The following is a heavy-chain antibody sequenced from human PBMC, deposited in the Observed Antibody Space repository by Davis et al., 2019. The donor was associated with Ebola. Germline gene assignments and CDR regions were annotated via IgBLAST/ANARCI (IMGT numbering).Heavy chain of an antibody. V-gene: IGHV1-46*01. CDR2: INPSGGST. CDR1: GYTFTSYY. D-gene: IGHD6-13*01. CDR3: ARDSAGSSWYGYNWFDP. J-gene: IGHJ5*02. Sequence: AASVKVSCKASGYTFTSYYMHWVRQAPGQGLEWMGIINPSGGSTNYAQKFQGRVTITADKSTSTAYMELSSLRSEDTAVYYCARDSAGSSWYGYNWFDPWGQGTLVTVSS.